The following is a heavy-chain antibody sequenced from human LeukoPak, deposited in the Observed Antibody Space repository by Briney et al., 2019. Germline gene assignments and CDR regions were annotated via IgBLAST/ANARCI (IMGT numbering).Heavy chain of an antibody. CDR2: INHSGST. D-gene: IGHD3-22*01. CDR3: ARGGYYYDSSGFTTLVDY. CDR1: GGSFSGYY. V-gene: IGHV4-34*01. Sequence: TSETLSLTCAVYGGSFSGYYWSWIRQPPGKGLEWIGEINHSGSTNYNPSLKSRVTISVDTSKNQISLKLSSVTAADTAVYYCARGGYYYDSSGFTTLVDYWGQGTLVTVSS. J-gene: IGHJ4*02.